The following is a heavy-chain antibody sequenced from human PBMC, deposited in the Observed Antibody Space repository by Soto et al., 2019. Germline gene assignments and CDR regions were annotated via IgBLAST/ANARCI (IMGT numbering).Heavy chain of an antibody. CDR3: ARDFLVVAAAASDAFDI. V-gene: IGHV3-48*04. D-gene: IGHD6-13*01. Sequence: GGSLRLSCAASGFTFSSYSMNWVRQAPGKGLEWVSYISSSSSTIYYADSVKGRFTISRDNAKNSLYLQMNSLRAEDTAVYYFARDFLVVAAAASDAFDIWGQGTMVTVSS. CDR1: GFTFSSYS. J-gene: IGHJ3*02. CDR2: ISSSSSTI.